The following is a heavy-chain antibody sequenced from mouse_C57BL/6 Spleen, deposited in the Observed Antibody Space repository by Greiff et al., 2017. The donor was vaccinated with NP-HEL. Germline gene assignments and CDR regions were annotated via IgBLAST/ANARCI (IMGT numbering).Heavy chain of an antibody. CDR2: INPGSGGT. V-gene: IGHV1-54*01. CDR1: GYAFTNYL. D-gene: IGHD1-1*01. J-gene: IGHJ4*01. CDR3: ARSTTVVVDAMDY. Sequence: VQLVESGAELVRPGPSVKVSCKASGYAFTNYLIEWVKQRPGQGLEWIGVINPGSGGTNYNEKFKGKATLTADKSSSTAYMQLSSLTSEDSAVYFCARSTTVVVDAMDYWGQGTSVTVSS.